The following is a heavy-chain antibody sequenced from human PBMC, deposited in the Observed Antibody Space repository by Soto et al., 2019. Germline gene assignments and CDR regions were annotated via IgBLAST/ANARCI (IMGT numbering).Heavy chain of an antibody. CDR2: INDDGSAP. V-gene: IGHV3-74*01. CDR1: GFTFSGSW. CDR3: ARGIFGSGTANDY. D-gene: IGHD3-10*01. J-gene: IGHJ4*02. Sequence: EVQLVESGGGLVQPGGSLRLSCAASGFTFSGSWMHWVRQAPGKGLVWVSRINDDGSAPSYADFVKGQFTISRDNAKDTLFLQMNGLRAEDTAVYYCARGIFGSGTANDYWGQGTLVTVSS.